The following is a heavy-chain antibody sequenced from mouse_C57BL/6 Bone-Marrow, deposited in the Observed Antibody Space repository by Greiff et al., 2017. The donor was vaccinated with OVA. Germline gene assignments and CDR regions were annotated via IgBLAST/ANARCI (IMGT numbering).Heavy chain of an antibody. CDR1: GFNIKNTY. Sequence: EVQLQESVAELVRPGASVKLSCTASGFNIKNTYMPWVKQRPEQGLEWIGRIDPANGNTKYAPKFQGKATITADTSSNTAYLQLSSLTSDDTAIYYCARGRFAYWGQGTLVTVSA. CDR2: IDPANGNT. J-gene: IGHJ3*01. V-gene: IGHV14-3*01. CDR3: ARGRFAY.